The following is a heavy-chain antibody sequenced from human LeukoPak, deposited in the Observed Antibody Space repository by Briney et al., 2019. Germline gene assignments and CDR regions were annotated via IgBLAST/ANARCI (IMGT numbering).Heavy chain of an antibody. CDR3: AKDSFSHNGIFDALDI. CDR1: GFTFSNYA. V-gene: IGHV3-23*01. D-gene: IGHD2-8*01. J-gene: IGHJ3*02. Sequence: GGSLRLSCAASGFTFSNYAMTWVRQAPGKGLEWVSSLNPVYYADSVKGRFTISRDDPKNTLFLQMNSLRAEDTAIYYCAKDSFSHNGIFDALDIWGQGTMVTVSS. CDR2: LNPV.